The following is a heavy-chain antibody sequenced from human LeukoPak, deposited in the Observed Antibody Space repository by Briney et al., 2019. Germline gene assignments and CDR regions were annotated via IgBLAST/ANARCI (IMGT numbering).Heavy chain of an antibody. Sequence: GGSLRLSCAASGFTFSSYEMNWVRQAPGKGLEWVSYISSSGSTICYADSVKGRFTISRDNAKNSLYLQMNSLRAEDTAVYYCARDRGYGDYLENPVDYWGQGTLVTVSS. J-gene: IGHJ4*02. V-gene: IGHV3-48*03. CDR2: ISSSGSTI. D-gene: IGHD4-17*01. CDR3: ARDRGYGDYLENPVDY. CDR1: GFTFSSYE.